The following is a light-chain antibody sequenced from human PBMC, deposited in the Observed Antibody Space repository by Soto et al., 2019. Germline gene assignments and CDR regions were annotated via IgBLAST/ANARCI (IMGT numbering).Light chain of an antibody. Sequence: EIVLTQSPGTLSLSAGDRATLSCRASQSVSNTYLAWYQQKPGQAPRLLIYDASSRATGVPDWFSGSGSGTDFTLTISRVEPEDFAVYYCQQYSTSPFTFGQGTRLEIK. CDR1: QSVSNTY. CDR3: QQYSTSPFT. V-gene: IGKV3-20*01. CDR2: DAS. J-gene: IGKJ5*01.